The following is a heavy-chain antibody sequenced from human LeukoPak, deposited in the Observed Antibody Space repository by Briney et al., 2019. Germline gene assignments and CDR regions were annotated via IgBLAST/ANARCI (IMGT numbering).Heavy chain of an antibody. V-gene: IGHV4-4*02. CDR2: ISLTGLT. Sequence: MPSETLSLTCGVSGGSISNTNWWSWVRQPPGRGLEWIGEISLTGLTHYNPSLESRVTVSLDKSKNQLSLNLTSVTAADTAVYYCSRENGAFSPFGYWGQGTLVTVLS. CDR1: GGSISNTNW. CDR3: SRENGAFSPFGY. J-gene: IGHJ4*02. D-gene: IGHD2-8*01.